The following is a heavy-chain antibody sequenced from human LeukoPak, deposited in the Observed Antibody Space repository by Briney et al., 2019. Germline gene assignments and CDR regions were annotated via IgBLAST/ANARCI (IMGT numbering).Heavy chain of an antibody. Sequence: ASVKVSCKASGYTFTGYYMHWVRQAPGQGLEWMGWINPNSGGTNYAQKFQGRVNMTRDTSISTAYMELSRLRSDDTAVYYCATYVLRRARVTFDIWGQGTMVTVSS. CDR2: INPNSGGT. V-gene: IGHV1-2*02. J-gene: IGHJ3*02. D-gene: IGHD2-21*01. CDR1: GYTFTGYY. CDR3: ATYVLRRARVTFDI.